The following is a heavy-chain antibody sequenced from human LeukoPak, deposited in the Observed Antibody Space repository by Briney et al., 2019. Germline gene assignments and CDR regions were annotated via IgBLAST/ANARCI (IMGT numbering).Heavy chain of an antibody. CDR1: GDSVSNDRAA. V-gene: IGHV6-1*01. D-gene: IGHD1-1*01. CDR3: ARQGRAGWKFDF. Sequence: SQTLSLTCAISGDSVSNDRAAWNWIRQSPSRGLEWLGRTFYRSKWYNDYAVSVKGRIAFSADTPKNQFTLQLNSVTPDDTAVYFFARQGRAGWKFDFWGQGTLVTVSS. J-gene: IGHJ4*02. CDR2: TFYRSKWYN.